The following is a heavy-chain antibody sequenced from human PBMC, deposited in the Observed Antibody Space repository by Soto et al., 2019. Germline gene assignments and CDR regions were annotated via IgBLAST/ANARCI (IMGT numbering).Heavy chain of an antibody. CDR2: IWYDGSNK. D-gene: IGHD1-26*01. V-gene: IGHV3-33*01. CDR1: GFTFSSYG. Sequence: QVQLVESGGGVVQPGRSLRLSCAASGFTFSSYGMHWVRQAPGKGLEWVAVIWYDGSNKYYADSVKGRFTISRDNSKNTLYLQQNSLRAEATAVYYCARVPRNGSYLDYWGQGTLVTVSS. J-gene: IGHJ4*02. CDR3: ARVPRNGSYLDY.